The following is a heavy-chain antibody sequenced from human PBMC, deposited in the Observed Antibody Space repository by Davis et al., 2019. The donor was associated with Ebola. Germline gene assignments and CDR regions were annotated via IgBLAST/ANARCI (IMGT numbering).Heavy chain of an antibody. J-gene: IGHJ4*02. Sequence: PGGSLRLSCAASGFTFDSYTMNWVRQAPGKGLEWVSSITSGSTYIYYADSVKGRFTISRDNAKNLLYLQMNSLRAEDTAVYYCARSFDWLLRLFDYWGQGTLVTVSS. CDR2: ITSGSTYI. D-gene: IGHD3-9*01. CDR1: GFTFDSYT. V-gene: IGHV3-21*01. CDR3: ARSFDWLLRLFDY.